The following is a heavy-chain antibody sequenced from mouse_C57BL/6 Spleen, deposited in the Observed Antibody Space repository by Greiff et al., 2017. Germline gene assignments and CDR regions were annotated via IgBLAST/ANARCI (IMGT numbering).Heavy chain of an antibody. CDR2: FYPGSGSI. J-gene: IGHJ4*01. Sequence: VQLQQSGAELVKPGASVKLSCKASGYTFTEYTIHWVKQRSGQGLEWIGWFYPGSGSIKYNEKFKDKATLTADKSSSTVYMELRRLTSEDSAVNFCARHEDTGDDCYYEGAMDYWGQGTSVTVSS. V-gene: IGHV1-62-2*01. D-gene: IGHD2-3*01. CDR1: GYTFTEYT. CDR3: ARHEDTGDDCYYEGAMDY.